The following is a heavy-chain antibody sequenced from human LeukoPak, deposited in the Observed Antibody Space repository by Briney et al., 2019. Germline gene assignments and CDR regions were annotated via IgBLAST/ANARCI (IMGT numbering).Heavy chain of an antibody. V-gene: IGHV3-7*04. CDR1: GFTFTRYW. CDR3: GRAGDDGTTYNFGY. D-gene: IGHD1-1*01. CDR2: INEDGSDK. Sequence: GGSLRLSCVGSGFTFTRYWMRWVRQAPGKGLEWVATINEDGSDKKYVDSLKGRFTISRDNAKNSVYLQMNSLRDEDTAVYYCGRAGDDGTTYNFGYWGQGTQVTVSS. J-gene: IGHJ4*02.